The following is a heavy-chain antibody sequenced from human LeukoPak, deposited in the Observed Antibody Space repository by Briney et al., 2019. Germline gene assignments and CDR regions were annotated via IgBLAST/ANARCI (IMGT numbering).Heavy chain of an antibody. D-gene: IGHD3-10*01. J-gene: IGHJ4*02. CDR1: GGPISSHY. V-gene: IGHV4-59*08. CDR2: ISYSGST. CDR3: ARQSYYGSRSYPWDY. Sequence: SETLSLTCTVSGGPISSHYWSWIRQPPGKGLEWIAYISYSGSTNYNPSLKSRVTISVDTSKNRFSLKLTSVTAADTAVYYCARQSYYGSRSYPWDYWGQGTLVTVSS.